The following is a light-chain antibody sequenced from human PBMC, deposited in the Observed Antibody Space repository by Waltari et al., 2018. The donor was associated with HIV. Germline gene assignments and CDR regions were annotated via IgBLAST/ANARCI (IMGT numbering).Light chain of an antibody. J-gene: IGKJ4*01. V-gene: IGKV1-39*01. CDR3: QQTYTLPLT. CDR1: QHLDRY. CDR2: SAS. Sequence: DIQITQSPSSLSASIVHRVTTTCRTSQHLDRYVKWYQQLPGKAPSLLISSASTLHTRVPSRFSATGSGTTFSLAIASLQPNDVATYYCQQTYTLPLTFGGGTTVEI.